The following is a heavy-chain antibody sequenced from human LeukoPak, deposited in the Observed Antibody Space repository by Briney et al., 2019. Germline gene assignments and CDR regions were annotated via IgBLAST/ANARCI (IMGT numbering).Heavy chain of an antibody. J-gene: IGHJ6*03. Sequence: GGSLRLSCAASGFTFSSYAMSWVRQAPGKGLEWVSAISGSGGSTYYADSVKGRFTISRDNSKNTLYLQMNSLRAEDTAVYYCAKDQQLVNLYYYYMDVWGKGTTVTVSS. CDR2: ISGSGGST. V-gene: IGHV3-23*01. D-gene: IGHD6-13*01. CDR1: GFTFSSYA. CDR3: AKDQQLVNLYYYYMDV.